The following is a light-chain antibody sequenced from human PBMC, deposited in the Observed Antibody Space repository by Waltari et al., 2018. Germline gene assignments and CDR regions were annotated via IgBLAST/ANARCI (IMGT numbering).Light chain of an antibody. CDR2: AVT. V-gene: IGLV2-14*03. J-gene: IGLJ3*02. CDR1: SSDVGVYNY. Sequence: QSALTQPASVSGSPGQSLPIPCTGTSSDVGVYNYVSCLQPHPDTAPRLLIFAVTNRPSGVSNRFSGSKSGNTASLTISGLQAEDEADYYCSSYTSRATWVFGGGTRLTVL. CDR3: SSYTSRATWV.